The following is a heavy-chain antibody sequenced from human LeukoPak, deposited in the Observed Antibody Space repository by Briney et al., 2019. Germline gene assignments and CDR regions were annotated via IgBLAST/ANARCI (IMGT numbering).Heavy chain of an antibody. Sequence: PGGSLRLSCSASGFTFSKYAMHWVRQAPGKGLEYVSAINDNGRSTYYADSVKGRFSISRDNSKSTLYLQMSSLRTEDTAVYYCVKYSSGWYYDYWGQGTLGTVSS. V-gene: IGHV3-64D*09. J-gene: IGHJ4*02. CDR3: VKYSSGWYYDY. D-gene: IGHD6-19*01. CDR2: INDNGRST. CDR1: GFTFSKYA.